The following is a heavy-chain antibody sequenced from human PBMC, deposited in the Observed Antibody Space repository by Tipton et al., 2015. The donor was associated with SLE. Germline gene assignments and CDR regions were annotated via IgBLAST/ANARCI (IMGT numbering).Heavy chain of an antibody. J-gene: IGHJ3*02. D-gene: IGHD2-2*01. CDR3: ARAVVGDDAFDI. V-gene: IGHV3-74*01. CDR1: GFTFSNYW. Sequence: GSLRLSCAASGFTFSNYWMHWVRQAPGKGLVWVSRINSDGSSTSYADSVKGRFTISRDNAKNTLFLQMNSLSAEDTAVYYCARAVVGDDAFDIWGQGAMVTVSS. CDR2: INSDGSST.